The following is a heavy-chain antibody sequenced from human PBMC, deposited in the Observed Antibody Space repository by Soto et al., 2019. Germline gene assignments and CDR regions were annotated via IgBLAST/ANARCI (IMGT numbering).Heavy chain of an antibody. CDR1: GFTFSSYG. D-gene: IGHD3-22*01. CDR3: AKLFSTYYYDSSGYYPKFDY. Sequence: GGSLRLSCAASGFTFSSYGMHWVRQAPGKGLEWVAVISYDGSNKYYADSVKGRFTISRDNSKNTLYLQMNSLRAEDTAVYYCAKLFSTYYYDSSGYYPKFDYWGQGTLVTVSS. CDR2: ISYDGSNK. V-gene: IGHV3-30*18. J-gene: IGHJ4*02.